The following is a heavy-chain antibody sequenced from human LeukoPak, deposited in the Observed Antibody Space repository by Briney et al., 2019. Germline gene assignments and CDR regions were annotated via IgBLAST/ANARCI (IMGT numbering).Heavy chain of an antibody. J-gene: IGHJ5*02. CDR2: IYYSRST. CDR3: ARAWNTMVRGGPNWFDP. V-gene: IGHV4-39*07. CDR1: GGSISSSSYY. D-gene: IGHD3-10*01. Sequence: SETLSLTCTVSGGSISSSSYYWGWIRQPPGKGLEWIGSIYYSRSTYYNPSLKSRVTISVDTSKNQFSLKLSSVTAADTAVYYCARAWNTMVRGGPNWFDPWGQGTLVTVSS.